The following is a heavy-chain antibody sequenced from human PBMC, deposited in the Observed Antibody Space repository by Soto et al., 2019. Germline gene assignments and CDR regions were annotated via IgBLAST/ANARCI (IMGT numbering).Heavy chain of an antibody. CDR2: ISPGSRYP. CDR1: GFTFGDSY. Sequence: PGGSLRLSCAGSGFTFGDSYMSWIRQAPGKGLEWLSYISPGSRYPAYADSVKGRFTISRDNAKRSLYLQMMSLAAEDTAIYYCVRGGGGGLFDPWGQGTMVTVSS. CDR3: VRGGGGGLFDP. J-gene: IGHJ5*02. D-gene: IGHD2-15*01. V-gene: IGHV3-11*06.